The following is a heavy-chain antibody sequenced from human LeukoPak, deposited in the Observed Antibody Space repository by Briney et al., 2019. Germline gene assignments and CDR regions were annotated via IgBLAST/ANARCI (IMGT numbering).Heavy chain of an antibody. CDR3: AVTAATWDIFYFDC. D-gene: IGHD2-15*01. CDR2: MNPNSGNT. V-gene: IGHV1-8*01. J-gene: IGHJ4*02. CDR1: GYTFTSYD. Sequence: GASVKVSCKASGYTFTSYDISWVRQATGQGLEWMGWMNPNSGNTGYAQKFQGRVTMTRNTSISTAYMELSSLRSEDTAVYYCAVTAATWDIFYFDCWGQGTQVTVPS.